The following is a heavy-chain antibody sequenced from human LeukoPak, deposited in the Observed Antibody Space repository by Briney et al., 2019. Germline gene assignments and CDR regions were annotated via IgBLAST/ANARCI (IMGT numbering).Heavy chain of an antibody. CDR2: ISSSSSYT. D-gene: IGHD1-26*01. CDR1: GFTFSDYY. Sequence: GGSLRLSCAASGFTFSDYYMSWIRQAPGKGLEWVSYISSSSSYTNYADSVKGRFTISRDNAKNSLYLQMNSLRAENTAVYYCAREIVGAIDYWGQGTLVTVSS. J-gene: IGHJ4*02. CDR3: AREIVGAIDY. V-gene: IGHV3-11*06.